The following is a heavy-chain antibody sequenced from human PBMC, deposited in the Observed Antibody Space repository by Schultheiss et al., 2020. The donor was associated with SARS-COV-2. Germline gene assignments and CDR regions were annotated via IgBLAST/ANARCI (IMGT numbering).Heavy chain of an antibody. V-gene: IGHV3-21*01. J-gene: IGHJ4*02. Sequence: GGSLRLSCAASGFTFSSYSMNWVRQAPGKGLEWVSSISSSSSYIYYADSVKGRFTISRDNSKNTLYLQMNSLRAEDTAVYYCATGRGYYDSSGYLTLDYWGQGTLVTVSS. D-gene: IGHD3-22*01. CDR3: ATGRGYYDSSGYLTLDY. CDR2: ISSSSSYI. CDR1: GFTFSSYS.